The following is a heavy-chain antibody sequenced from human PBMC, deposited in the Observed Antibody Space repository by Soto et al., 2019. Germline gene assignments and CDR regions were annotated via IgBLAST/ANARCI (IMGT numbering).Heavy chain of an antibody. V-gene: IGHV3-30-3*01. Sequence: GGSLRLSCAASGFTFSSYAMHWVRQAPGKGLEWVSFISYDGSNKYYADSVKGRFTISRDNSKNTLYLQMNSLRAEDTAVYYCARDRSMIVVVSGYWGQGTLVTVSS. CDR2: ISYDGSNK. J-gene: IGHJ4*02. CDR1: GFTFSSYA. CDR3: ARDRSMIVVVSGY. D-gene: IGHD3-22*01.